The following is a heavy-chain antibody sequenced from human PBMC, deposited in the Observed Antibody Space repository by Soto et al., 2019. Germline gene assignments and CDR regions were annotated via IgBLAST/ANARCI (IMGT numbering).Heavy chain of an antibody. CDR3: ARGRRYFGWLAPSRLRAAFDS. D-gene: IGHD3-9*01. J-gene: IGHJ4*02. CDR1: GGSFSGYY. V-gene: IGHV4-34*01. Sequence: QVQLQQWGAGLLKPSETLSLTCAVYGGSFSGYYWSWIRQPPAKGRAWIGEIKHSGSTNYNPSLKSLVTKSEDTSKNQFYLRLSSVTAADTAVYYCARGRRYFGWLAPSRLRAAFDSWGQGTLVNVSS. CDR2: IKHSGST.